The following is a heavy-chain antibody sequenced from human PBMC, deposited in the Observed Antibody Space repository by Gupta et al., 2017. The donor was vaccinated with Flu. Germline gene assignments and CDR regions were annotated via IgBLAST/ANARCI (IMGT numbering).Heavy chain of an antibody. V-gene: IGHV3-74*01. CDR2: MSSEGSIT. CDR3: ASVGPGAVAATSCDS. Sequence: QGTGQGLVWVSCMSSEGSITNYAVTVKGRFTSSRDNAKISLYLQMNSLSAEDTGVYDCASVGPGAVAATSCDSWGQGTLVTVSS. J-gene: IGHJ4*02. D-gene: IGHD2-15*01.